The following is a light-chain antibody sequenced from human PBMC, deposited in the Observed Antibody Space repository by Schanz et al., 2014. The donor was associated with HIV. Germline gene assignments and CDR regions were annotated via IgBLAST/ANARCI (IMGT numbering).Light chain of an antibody. CDR1: SSNIGAGYD. V-gene: IGLV1-40*01. Sequence: QSVLTQPPSLSGAPGQRVSLSCNGSSSNIGAGYDVHWYQHFPGTAPRLLIFDNDNRPLGVPDRISASKSGTSASLAITGLQGDDEADYYCQSFDVKMRGLVFGGGTKLTVL. CDR2: DND. J-gene: IGLJ2*01. CDR3: QSFDVKMRGLV.